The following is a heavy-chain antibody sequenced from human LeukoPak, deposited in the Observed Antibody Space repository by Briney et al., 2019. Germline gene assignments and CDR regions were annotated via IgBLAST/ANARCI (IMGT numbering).Heavy chain of an antibody. D-gene: IGHD4-17*01. Sequence: PGGSLRLSCAASGFTFDDYAMHWVRQAPGKGLEWVSGISWNSGSVGYADSVKGRFTISGDNAKNSLYLQMNSLRAEDMALYYCATATVTTYWAFDYWGQGTLVTVSS. CDR1: GFTFDDYA. CDR3: ATATVTTYWAFDY. V-gene: IGHV3-9*03. J-gene: IGHJ4*02. CDR2: ISWNSGSV.